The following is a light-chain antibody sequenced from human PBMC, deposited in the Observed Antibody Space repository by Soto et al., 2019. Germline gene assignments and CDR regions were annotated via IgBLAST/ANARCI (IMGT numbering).Light chain of an antibody. J-gene: IGKJ2*01. CDR2: RAS. Sequence: DIQMTQSPSTLSASVGDRVTITCRASQSIDRWLAWYQQKPGKAPKLLIDRASSLESGVTSRFSGSGSGTEFTLTISSLQPDDFTAYYCHQYKTYTYTFAQGTKLEIK. CDR3: HQYKTYTYT. CDR1: QSIDRW. V-gene: IGKV1-5*03.